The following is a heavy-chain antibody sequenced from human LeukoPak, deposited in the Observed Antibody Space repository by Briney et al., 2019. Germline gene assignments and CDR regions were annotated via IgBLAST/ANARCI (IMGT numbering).Heavy chain of an antibody. J-gene: IGHJ6*03. D-gene: IGHD4-11*01. CDR3: ARDRTGQQLISRKEYYYMDV. CDR1: EFTVSVNY. CDR2: IYSGGST. Sequence: QSGGSLRLSCAASEFTVSVNYMSWVRQAPGKGLEWVSFIYSGGSTYYADSVKGRFTISRDNSKNTLYLQMNSLRAEDTAVYYCARDRTGQQLISRKEYYYMDVWGKGTTVTISS. V-gene: IGHV3-66*01.